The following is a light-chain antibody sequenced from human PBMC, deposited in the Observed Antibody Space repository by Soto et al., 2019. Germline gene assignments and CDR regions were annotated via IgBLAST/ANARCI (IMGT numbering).Light chain of an antibody. J-gene: IGLJ1*01. CDR3: CSYVGGRTYV. Sequence: QSALTQPASVSGSPGQSITISRTGTVSLVSWYQQHPDKVPKLIIYDDTKRPSGVSSRFSGSKSANTASLTISGLQAEDEADYYCCSYVGGRTYVFGSGTKLTVL. V-gene: IGLV2-23*01. CDR2: DDT. CDR1: VSL.